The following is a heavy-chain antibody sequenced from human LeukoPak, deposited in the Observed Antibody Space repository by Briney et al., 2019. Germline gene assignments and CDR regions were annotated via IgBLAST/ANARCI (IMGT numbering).Heavy chain of an antibody. CDR1: GYTFRGNY. CDR3: ARDPSSVTLYFFDY. D-gene: IGHD4-11*01. V-gene: IGHV1-2*02. CDR2: IDANNGDT. J-gene: IGHJ4*02. Sequence: SLKVSCKASGYTFRGNYIHWLRQAPGQGLEWMGWIDANNGDTTSAQKFQGRVTMSRDTSISTAYMDLSSLSPDDAAVYYCARDPSSVTLYFFDYWGQGTLVTVSS.